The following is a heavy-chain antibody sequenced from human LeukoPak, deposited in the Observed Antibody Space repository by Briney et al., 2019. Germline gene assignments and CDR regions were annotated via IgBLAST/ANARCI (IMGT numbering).Heavy chain of an antibody. Sequence: GESLKVSCKGSGYSFTSYWIGWVRQMPGKGLEWMGIIYPGDSDTRYSPYFQGQVTLSADKSISTAYLTWSSLKASDTAMYYCARHGSLIAAAGTYPKPYYYYGMDVWGQGTTVTVSS. D-gene: IGHD6-13*01. V-gene: IGHV5-51*01. CDR3: ARHGSLIAAAGTYPKPYYYYGMDV. CDR2: IYPGDSDT. J-gene: IGHJ6*02. CDR1: GYSFTSYW.